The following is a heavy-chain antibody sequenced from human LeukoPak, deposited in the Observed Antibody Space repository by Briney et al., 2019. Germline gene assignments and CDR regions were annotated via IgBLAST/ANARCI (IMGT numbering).Heavy chain of an antibody. CDR1: GYSISSGYY. J-gene: IGHJ4*02. CDR2: IYHSGST. Sequence: PSETLSLTCTVSGYSISSGYYWGWIRQPPGKGLEWIGSIYHSGSTYYNPSLKSRVTISVDTSKNQFSLKLSSVTAADTAVYYCARAHDYTRFDYWGQGALVTVSS. D-gene: IGHD4-11*01. CDR3: ARAHDYTRFDY. V-gene: IGHV4-38-2*02.